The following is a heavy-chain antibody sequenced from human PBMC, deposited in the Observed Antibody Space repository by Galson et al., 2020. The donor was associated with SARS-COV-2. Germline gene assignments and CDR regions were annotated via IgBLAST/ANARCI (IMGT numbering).Heavy chain of an antibody. CDR3: ARTRSLIIGSNYRGTSFDY. CDR2: IYYTGTT. J-gene: IGHJ4*02. D-gene: IGHD1-26*01. CDR1: GGSINSYY. Sequence: SETLSLTCSVSGGSINSYYWSWIRQPPGKGLEWVGYIYYTGTTKYNPSLKSRVTISLDTSKNQFSLELSSVTAADTAVYYCARTRSLIIGSNYRGTSFDYWGQGTLVTVSS. V-gene: IGHV4-59*01.